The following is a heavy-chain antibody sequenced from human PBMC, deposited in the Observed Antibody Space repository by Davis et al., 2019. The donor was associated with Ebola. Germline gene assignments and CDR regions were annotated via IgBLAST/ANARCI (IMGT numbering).Heavy chain of an antibody. D-gene: IGHD2-8*02. CDR1: GGTFSSYA. CDR2: IIPIFGTA. CDR3: ARGLGYCTGGVCYSGWFDP. J-gene: IGHJ5*02. V-gene: IGHV1-69*13. Sequence: SVTVSCKASGGTFSSYAISWVRQAPGQGLEWMGGIIPIFGTANYAQKFQGRVTITADESTSTAYMELSSLRSEDTAVYYCARGLGYCTGGVCYSGWFDPWGQGTLVTVSS.